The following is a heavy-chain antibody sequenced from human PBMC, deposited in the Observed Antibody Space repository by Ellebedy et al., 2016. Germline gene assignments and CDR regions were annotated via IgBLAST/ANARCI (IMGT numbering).Heavy chain of an antibody. CDR3: ARAVRGGSSWYFTGSNWFDP. J-gene: IGHJ5*02. CDR2: TYYRSKWYN. CDR1: GDSVSSNSAA. V-gene: IGHV6-1*01. D-gene: IGHD6-13*01. Sequence: SQTLSLTXXISGDSVSSNSAAWNWIRQSPSRGLEWLGRTYYRSKWYNDYAVSVKSRITINPDTSKNQFSLQLNSVTPEDTAVYYCARAVRGGSSWYFTGSNWFDPWGQGTLVTVSS.